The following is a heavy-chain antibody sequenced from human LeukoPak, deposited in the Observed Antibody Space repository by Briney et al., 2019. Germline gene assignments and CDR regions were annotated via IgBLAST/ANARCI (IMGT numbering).Heavy chain of an antibody. V-gene: IGHV1-18*01. Sequence: GASVKVSCKASGYTFTTYAISWVRQAPGQGLEWMGWISAYNGNTNYAQKLQGRVTVTTDTTTRTAYMELRSLTSDDTAIYYCARVEEDRGGITSFDYWGQGTLVTVSS. J-gene: IGHJ4*02. CDR1: GYTFTTYA. CDR2: ISAYNGNT. D-gene: IGHD3-10*01. CDR3: ARVEEDRGGITSFDY.